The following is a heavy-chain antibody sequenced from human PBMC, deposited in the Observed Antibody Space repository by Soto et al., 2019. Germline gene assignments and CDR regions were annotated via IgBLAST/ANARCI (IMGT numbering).Heavy chain of an antibody. CDR3: ASGSGSYYSWFDP. D-gene: IGHD3-10*01. Sequence: SETLSLTCTVSGGSISSYYWSWIRQPPGKGPEWIGYIYYSGSTNYNPSLKSRVTISVDTSKNQFSLKLSSVTAADTAVYYCASGSGSYYSWFDPWGQGTLVNVAS. J-gene: IGHJ5*02. CDR1: GGSISSYY. V-gene: IGHV4-59*08. CDR2: IYYSGST.